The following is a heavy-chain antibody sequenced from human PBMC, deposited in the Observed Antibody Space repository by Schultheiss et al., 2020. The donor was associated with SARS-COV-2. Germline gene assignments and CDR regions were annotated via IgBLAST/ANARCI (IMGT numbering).Heavy chain of an antibody. CDR2: IYYSGST. CDR1: GGSISSYY. J-gene: IGHJ2*01. Sequence: SETLSLTCTVSGGSISSYYWSWIRQPPGKGLEWIGSIYYSGSTYYNPSLKSRVTISVDRSKNQFSLKLSSVTAADTAVYYCARGGGPRPYYYDSSGYYYARYFDLWGRGTLVTVSS. V-gene: IGHV4-59*01. D-gene: IGHD3-22*01. CDR3: ARGGGPRPYYYDSSGYYYARYFDL.